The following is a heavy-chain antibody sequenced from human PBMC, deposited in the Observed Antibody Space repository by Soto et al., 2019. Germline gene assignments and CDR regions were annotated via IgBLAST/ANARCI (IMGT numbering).Heavy chain of an antibody. CDR1: GFTFSNAW. Sequence: PGGSLRLSCAASGFTFSNAWMSWVRQAPGKGLEWVGRIKSKTDGGTTDYAAPVKGRFTISRDDSKNTLYLQMNSLKTEDTAVYYCTTGRRRYSRYHDYWGQGTLVTVSS. V-gene: IGHV3-15*01. CDR3: TTGRRRYSRYHDY. J-gene: IGHJ4*02. CDR2: IKSKTDGGTT. D-gene: IGHD2-15*01.